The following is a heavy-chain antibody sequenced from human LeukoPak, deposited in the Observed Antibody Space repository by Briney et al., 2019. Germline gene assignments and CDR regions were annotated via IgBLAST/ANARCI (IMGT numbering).Heavy chain of an antibody. CDR3: ASVKLGPEGFFDS. CDR2: INPKSGGT. Sequence: ASVEVAGKASGNSFSGYYIHWVRQAPGQGLEWMGWINPKSGGTNYAQKFQGRVTMTTDTSISTAYMELRRLGSDDTAVYHCASVKLGPEGFFDSWGQGTLVTVSS. D-gene: IGHD7-27*01. CDR1: GNSFSGYY. V-gene: IGHV1-2*02. J-gene: IGHJ4*02.